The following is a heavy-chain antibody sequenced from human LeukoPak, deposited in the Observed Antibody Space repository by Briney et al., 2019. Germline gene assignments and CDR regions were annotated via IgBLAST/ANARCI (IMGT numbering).Heavy chain of an antibody. V-gene: IGHV1-2*02. CDR2: INPNSGGT. CDR1: GYTFTGYY. J-gene: IGHJ5*02. CDR3: ARDRIVGALNWFDP. D-gene: IGHD1-26*01. Sequence: ASVKVSCKASGYTFTGYYMHWVRQAPGQGLEWMGWINPNSGGTNYAQKFQGRVTMTRDTSISTAYMELSRLRSDDTAVYYYARDRIVGALNWFDPWGQGTLVTVSS.